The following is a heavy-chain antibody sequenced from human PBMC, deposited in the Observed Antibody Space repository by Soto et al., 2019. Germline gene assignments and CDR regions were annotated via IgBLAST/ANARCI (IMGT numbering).Heavy chain of an antibody. V-gene: IGHV4-59*01. CDR3: ARALGECSSTSCYTDFDY. D-gene: IGHD2-2*02. CDR2: IYYSGST. J-gene: IGHJ4*02. Sequence: SETLSLTCTVSGGSISSYYWSWIRQPPWKGLEWIGYIYYSGSTNYNPSLKSRVTISVDTSKNQFSLKLSSVTAADTAVYYCARALGECSSTSCYTDFDYWGQGTLVTVSS. CDR1: GGSISSYY.